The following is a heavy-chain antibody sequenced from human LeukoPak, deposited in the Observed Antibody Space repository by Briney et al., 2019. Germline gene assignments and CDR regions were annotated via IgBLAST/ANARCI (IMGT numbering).Heavy chain of an antibody. Sequence: PGRSLRLSCAASGFTFSAYAMNWVRQAPGKGLEWVANINRDGSEKYYVDPVKGRFTISRDNAKNSLSLQMNSLRAEDTAVYYCARDFATDSWGQGTLVTVSS. J-gene: IGHJ4*02. CDR3: ARDFATDS. CDR2: INRDGSEK. CDR1: GFTFSAYA. V-gene: IGHV3-7*05.